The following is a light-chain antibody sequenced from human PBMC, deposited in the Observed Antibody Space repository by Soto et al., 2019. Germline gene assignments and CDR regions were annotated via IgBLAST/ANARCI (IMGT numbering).Light chain of an antibody. CDR3: AAWDDSLTGYV. J-gene: IGLJ1*01. Sequence: QSALTLRPSASGTPGQRVTISCSGSSSNIGSNTVNWYQQLPGTAPKLLIYSNNQRPSGVPDRFSGSKSGTSASLAISGLQSEDEADYYCAAWDDSLTGYVLGTGNKVTVL. V-gene: IGLV1-44*01. CDR2: SNN. CDR1: SSNIGSNT.